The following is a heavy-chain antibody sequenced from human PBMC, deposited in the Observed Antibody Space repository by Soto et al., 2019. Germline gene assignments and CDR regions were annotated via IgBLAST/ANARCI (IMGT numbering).Heavy chain of an antibody. V-gene: IGHV3-33*01. Sequence: QVQLVESGGGVVQPGRSLRLSCAASGFTFSIFGMHWVRQAPGKGLEWAAIIWYDGSNAYYADSVRGRFTISRDNSKNAVYLQMNSLRGEDTAVYYCARDKGSSTVVSGISQEGYFDSWGQGTLVTVSS. CDR3: ARDKGSSTVVSGISQEGYFDS. CDR2: IWYDGSNA. CDR1: GFTFSIFG. J-gene: IGHJ4*02. D-gene: IGHD6-19*01.